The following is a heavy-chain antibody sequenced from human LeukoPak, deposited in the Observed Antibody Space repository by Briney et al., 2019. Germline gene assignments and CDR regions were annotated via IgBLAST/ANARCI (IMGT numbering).Heavy chain of an antibody. J-gene: IGHJ6*03. CDR1: GYTFDDYG. Sequence: GGSLRLSCAASGYTFDDYGMSWVRHAPGKGLEWVSGINWNGGSTGYADSVKGRYTISRDNAKNSLYLQMNSLRAEDTALYYCARVSYDSSGYSTYYYYYMDVWGKGTTVTVSS. CDR2: INWNGGST. CDR3: ARVSYDSSGYSTYYYYYMDV. D-gene: IGHD3-22*01. V-gene: IGHV3-20*04.